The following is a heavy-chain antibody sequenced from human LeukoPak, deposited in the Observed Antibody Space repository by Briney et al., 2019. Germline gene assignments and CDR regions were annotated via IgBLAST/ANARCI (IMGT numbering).Heavy chain of an antibody. V-gene: IGHV4-39*01. CDR3: ARLNKEWELLGGGFFDY. Sequence: PSETLSLTCTVSGGSISSSSYYWGWIRQPPGKGLEWIGSIYYSGSTYYNPSLKSRVTISVDTSKNQFSLKLSSVTAADTAVYYCARLNKEWELLGGGFFDYWGQEPWSPSPQ. D-gene: IGHD1-26*01. CDR2: IYYSGST. CDR1: GGSISSSSYY. J-gene: IGHJ4*01.